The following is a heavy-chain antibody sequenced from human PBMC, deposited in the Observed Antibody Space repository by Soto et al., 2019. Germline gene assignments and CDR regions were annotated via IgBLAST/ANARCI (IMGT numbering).Heavy chain of an antibody. J-gene: IGHJ6*01. Sequence: QVQLQESGPGLVKPSETLSLTCTVSGGSINAFFWSWVRQPPGKGLESIGYIFYSGSTNYNPSLKSRVTISLDTSKTQFSLNLTSVTAADTAVYYCATHTGLYYY. D-gene: IGHD4-17*01. CDR1: GGSINAFF. V-gene: IGHV4-59*01. CDR2: IFYSGST. CDR3: ATHTGLYYY.